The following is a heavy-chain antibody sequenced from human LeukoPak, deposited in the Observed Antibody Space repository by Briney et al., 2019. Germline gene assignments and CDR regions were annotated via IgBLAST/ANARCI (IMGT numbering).Heavy chain of an antibody. CDR3: TRGSIAYYYMDV. D-gene: IGHD3-22*01. CDR2: IYYSGST. Sequence: SETLSLTCTVSGGSISSYYWSWIRQPPGKGLGGIGNIYYSGSTNYNPSLKSRVTISVDTSKSQFSLKLSSVTAADTAVYYCTRGSIAYYYMDVWGKGTTVTISS. J-gene: IGHJ6*03. CDR1: GGSISSYY. V-gene: IGHV4-59*01.